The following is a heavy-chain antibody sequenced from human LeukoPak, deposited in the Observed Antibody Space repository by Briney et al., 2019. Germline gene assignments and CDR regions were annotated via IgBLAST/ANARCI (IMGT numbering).Heavy chain of an antibody. CDR3: ARDIRGNSTYYYDSSGYYYDY. CDR1: GYTFTSYY. J-gene: IGHJ4*02. Sequence: GASVKVSCKASGYTFTSYYMHWVRQAPGQGLEWMGIINPSGGSTSYAQKFQGRVTMTRDTPTSTVYMELSSLRSEDTAVYYCARDIRGNSTYYYDSSGYYYDYWGQGTLVTVSS. CDR2: INPSGGST. D-gene: IGHD3-22*01. V-gene: IGHV1-46*01.